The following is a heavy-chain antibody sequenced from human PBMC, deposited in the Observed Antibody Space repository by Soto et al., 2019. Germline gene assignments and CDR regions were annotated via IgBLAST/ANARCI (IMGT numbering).Heavy chain of an antibody. CDR1: GGSISSSSYY. CDR3: ARDQVAWFGQLTHYYGMDV. CDR2: IYYSGTT. V-gene: IGHV4-61*01. Sequence: PSETLSLTCTVSGGSISSSSYYWVWIRQPPGQGLEWIGYIYYSGTTNYTPSLKSRVTISVDTSKNQFSPKLSSVTAADTAVYYCARDQVAWFGQLTHYYGMDVWGQGTTVT. J-gene: IGHJ6*02. D-gene: IGHD3-10*01.